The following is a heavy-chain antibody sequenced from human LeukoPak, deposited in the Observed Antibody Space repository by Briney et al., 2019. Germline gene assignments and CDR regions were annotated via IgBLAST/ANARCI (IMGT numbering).Heavy chain of an antibody. Sequence: GGSLRLSCAASGFTLSSYSMNWVRQAPGKGLEWVSSISSSSSYIYYADSVKGRFTISRDNSKNTLYLQMNSLRAEDTAVYCCAKANEQWLYPDWGQGTLVTVSS. CDR1: GFTLSSYS. CDR2: ISSSSSYI. J-gene: IGHJ4*02. CDR3: AKANEQWLYPD. D-gene: IGHD6-19*01. V-gene: IGHV3-21*04.